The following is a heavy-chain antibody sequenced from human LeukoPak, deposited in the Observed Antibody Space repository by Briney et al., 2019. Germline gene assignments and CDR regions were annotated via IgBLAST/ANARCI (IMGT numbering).Heavy chain of an antibody. J-gene: IGHJ4*02. CDR2: ISYSGT. V-gene: IGHV4-39*01. D-gene: IGHD1-26*01. CDR3: ARRTSNPVGAIDY. CDR1: GGSISISNYY. Sequence: SETLSLTCTVSGGSISISNYYWGWHRQPPGRGLEWIGSISYSGTYYNPSLKSRLTISVDTSKNHFSLNLRSVTAADTAVYYCARRTSNPVGAIDYWGQGTLVTASS.